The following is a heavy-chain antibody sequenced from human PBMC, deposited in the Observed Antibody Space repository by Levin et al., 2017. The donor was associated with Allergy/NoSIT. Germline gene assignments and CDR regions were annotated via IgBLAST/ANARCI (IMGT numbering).Heavy chain of an antibody. V-gene: IGHV3-48*02. CDR2: ISSSGRSI. D-gene: IGHD4-17*01. CDR1: GFTFSSYS. Sequence: PSETLSLTCAASGFTFSSYSMNWVRQAPGKGLEWVSYISSSGRSIYYADSVKGRFTISRDNAKNSLFLQMNSLRDEDTAVYYCARDLDYGDHGTFDYWGQGTLVTVSS. CDR3: ARDLDYGDHGTFDY. J-gene: IGHJ4*02.